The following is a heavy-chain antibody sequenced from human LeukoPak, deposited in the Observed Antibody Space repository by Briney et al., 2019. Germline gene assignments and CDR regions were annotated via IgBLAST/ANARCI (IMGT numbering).Heavy chain of an antibody. CDR1: GGSISSGSYY. J-gene: IGHJ5*02. Sequence: PSETLSLTCSVSGGSISSGSYYWSWIRQPAGKGLEWIGRIYTSGSTNYNPSLKSRVTISVDTSKNQFSLKLSSVTAADTAVYYCARVRTDYYGSGTPGTLNWFDPWGQGTLVTVSS. CDR3: ARVRTDYYGSGTPGTLNWFDP. V-gene: IGHV4-61*02. D-gene: IGHD3-10*01. CDR2: IYTSGST.